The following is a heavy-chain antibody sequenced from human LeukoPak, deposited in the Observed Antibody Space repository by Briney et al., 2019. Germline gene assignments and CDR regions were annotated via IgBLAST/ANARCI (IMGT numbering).Heavy chain of an antibody. V-gene: IGHV1-24*01. CDR3: ATSIAVAGFDY. CDR2: FDPEDGET. J-gene: IGHJ4*02. CDR1: GYTLTELS. D-gene: IGHD6-19*01. Sequence: ASVKVSCKVSGYTLTELSMHWVRQAPGNGLEWWGGFDPEDGETNYAQKYHGRVTMTEDTSTDTAYMELSSLRSEDTAVYYCATSIAVAGFDYWGQGTLVTVSS.